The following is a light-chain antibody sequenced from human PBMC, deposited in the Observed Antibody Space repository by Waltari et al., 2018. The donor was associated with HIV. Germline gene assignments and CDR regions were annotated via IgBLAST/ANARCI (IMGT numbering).Light chain of an antibody. Sequence: QSALTQPPSASGSPGQSVTISCTGTSSDVGGYNYVSWYTQHPDKAPKLMIYEVSKRPSGGPDRFSGSKSGNTASLTVSGLQAEDEADYYCSSYAGSNNPYVFGTGTKVTVL. V-gene: IGLV2-8*01. J-gene: IGLJ1*01. CDR3: SSYAGSNNPYV. CDR1: SSDVGGYNY. CDR2: EVS.